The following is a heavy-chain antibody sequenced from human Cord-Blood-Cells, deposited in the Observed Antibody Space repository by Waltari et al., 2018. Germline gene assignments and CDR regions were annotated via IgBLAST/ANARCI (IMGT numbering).Heavy chain of an antibody. CDR1: GVALSSFW. Sequence: EVQLVESGVGLVQPGGSLRLSCAASGVALSSFWMSWVRWAPGKGLEWVANIKQDGSEKYYVDSVKGRFTISRDNAKNSLYLQMNSLRAEDTAVYYCARGYYDSSGYYYYWGQGTLVTVSS. CDR3: ARGYYDSSGYYYY. CDR2: IKQDGSEK. V-gene: IGHV3-7*01. D-gene: IGHD3-22*01. J-gene: IGHJ4*02.